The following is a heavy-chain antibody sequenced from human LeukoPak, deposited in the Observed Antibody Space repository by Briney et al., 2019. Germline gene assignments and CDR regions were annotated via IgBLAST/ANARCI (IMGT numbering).Heavy chain of an antibody. CDR3: ARYVDTAMVNQNYYYYYGMDV. CDR1: GYTFTGYY. Sequence: ASVKVSCKASGYTFTGYYMHWVRQAPGQGLEWMGWINPNSGGTNYAQKFQGRVTMTRDTSISTAYMELSRLRSDDTAVYYCARYVDTAMVNQNYYYYYGMDVWGKGTTVTVSS. J-gene: IGHJ6*04. D-gene: IGHD5-18*01. V-gene: IGHV1-2*02. CDR2: INPNSGGT.